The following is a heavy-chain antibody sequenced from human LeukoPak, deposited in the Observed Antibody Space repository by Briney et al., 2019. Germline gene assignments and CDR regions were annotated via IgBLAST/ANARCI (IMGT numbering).Heavy chain of an antibody. J-gene: IGHJ4*02. CDR3: AKNSASLSSHFATYFDY. Sequence: GGSLRLSCAASGFTFDAYGMHWVRQAPGKGLEWVAVISHDGTTNEYYSDSVKGRFTISRDNSKNTLYLQMNTLRTEDTAVYYCAKNSASLSSHFATYFDYWGQGTLVTVSS. D-gene: IGHD6-13*01. CDR1: GFTFDAYG. V-gene: IGHV3-30*18. CDR2: ISHDGTTNE.